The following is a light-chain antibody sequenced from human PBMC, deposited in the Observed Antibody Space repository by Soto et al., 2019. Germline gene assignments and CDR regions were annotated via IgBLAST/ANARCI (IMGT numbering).Light chain of an antibody. CDR1: QDISNS. CDR2: ATS. CDR3: QNYNSAPLT. Sequence: DIQMTQSPSSLSASVGDRVTITCRASQDISNSLAWYQQKPGKVPKVLIYATSILQSGVPARFSGSASGTDFTLTISSLQPEDVATYYCQNYNSAPLTFGGGTKVEI. J-gene: IGKJ4*01. V-gene: IGKV1-27*01.